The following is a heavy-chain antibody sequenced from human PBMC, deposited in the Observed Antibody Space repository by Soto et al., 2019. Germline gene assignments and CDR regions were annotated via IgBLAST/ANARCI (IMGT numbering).Heavy chain of an antibody. CDR2: ISYDGSNK. D-gene: IGHD6-6*01. CDR3: ARDLEQLVPTYYYGMDV. Sequence: GESLKISCAASGFTFSSYAMHWVRQAPGKGLEWVAVISYDGSNKYYADSVKGRFTISRDNSKNTLYLQMNSLRAEDTAVYYCARDLEQLVPTYYYGMDVWGQGTTVTVSS. V-gene: IGHV3-30-3*01. CDR1: GFTFSSYA. J-gene: IGHJ6*02.